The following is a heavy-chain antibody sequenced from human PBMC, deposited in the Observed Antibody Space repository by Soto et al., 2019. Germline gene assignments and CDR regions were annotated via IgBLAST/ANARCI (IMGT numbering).Heavy chain of an antibody. Sequence: QVQLQQWGAGLLKPSETLSLTCAVYGGSFSGYYWSWIRQPPGKGLEWIGEINHSGSTNYNPSLKSRVTISVDTSKNQFSLKLSSVTAADTAVYYCARGRMVRGYDYWGQGTLVTVSS. V-gene: IGHV4-34*01. CDR3: ARGRMVRGYDY. J-gene: IGHJ4*02. CDR1: GGSFSGYY. CDR2: INHSGST. D-gene: IGHD3-10*01.